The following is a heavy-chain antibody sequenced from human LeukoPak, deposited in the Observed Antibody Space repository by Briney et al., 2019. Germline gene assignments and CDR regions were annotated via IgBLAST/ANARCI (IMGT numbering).Heavy chain of an antibody. J-gene: IGHJ4*02. CDR2: INPTGGST. Sequence: ASVKVSCKSFGYTFTNYYVHWVRQAPGQGLEWMGIINPTGGSTTYAPKFQGRVTMTRDTSTSTVYMELRSLRNEDTAVYYCARENNDYGGKKAFDYWGQGTLVTVSS. CDR1: GYTFTNYY. V-gene: IGHV1-46*01. D-gene: IGHD4-23*01. CDR3: ARENNDYGGKKAFDY.